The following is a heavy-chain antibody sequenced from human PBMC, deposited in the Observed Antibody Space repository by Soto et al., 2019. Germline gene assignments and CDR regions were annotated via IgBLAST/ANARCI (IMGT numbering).Heavy chain of an antibody. J-gene: IGHJ5*02. CDR1: GSSISSGGYS. CDR3: ATQEVGGSYVYTFDP. CDR2: IYYSGST. V-gene: IGHV4-31*11. Sequence: SETLCLTCAISGSSISSGGYSWSWIRQPPGKGLEWIGHIYYSGSTYYNSSLKSRVTISVDTSKNQFSLKLSSVTAADTAVYYCATQEVGGSYVYTFDPWGQGTLVTVSS. D-gene: IGHD1-26*01.